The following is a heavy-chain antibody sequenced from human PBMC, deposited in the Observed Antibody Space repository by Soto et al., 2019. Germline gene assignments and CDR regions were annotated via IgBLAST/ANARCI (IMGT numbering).Heavy chain of an antibody. Sequence: SETLSLTCTVSGGSISSYYWSWIRQPPGKGLEWIGYIYYSGSTNYNPSLKSRVTISVDTSKNQFSLKLSSVTAADTAVYYCARNDYGGNSRRYYFDYWGQGTLVTVSS. J-gene: IGHJ4*02. CDR3: ARNDYGGNSRRYYFDY. CDR2: IYYSGST. V-gene: IGHV4-59*01. D-gene: IGHD4-17*01. CDR1: GGSISSYY.